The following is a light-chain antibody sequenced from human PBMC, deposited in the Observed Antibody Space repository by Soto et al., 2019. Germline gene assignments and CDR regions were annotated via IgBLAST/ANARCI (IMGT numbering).Light chain of an antibody. V-gene: IGKV1-5*03. CDR2: KAS. Sequence: DIQMTQSPSTLSASVGDRVTITCRASQSISNWLAWYQQKPGKAPKLLIYKASSLESGVPSRFSGSGSGTEFTLTISSLQPDDLATYYCQQYNSYPVTFGGGAKVDIK. CDR1: QSISNW. J-gene: IGKJ4*01. CDR3: QQYNSYPVT.